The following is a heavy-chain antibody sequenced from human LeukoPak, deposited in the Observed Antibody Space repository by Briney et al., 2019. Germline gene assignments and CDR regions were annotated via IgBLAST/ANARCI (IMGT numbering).Heavy chain of an antibody. CDR2: IYYSGST. CDR3: ARYGRYYYGSGSYWPSRQYYYYYMDV. V-gene: IGHV4-39*01. CDR1: GGSISSSSSY. J-gene: IGHJ6*03. D-gene: IGHD3-10*01. Sequence: SETLSLTCTVSGGSISSSSSYWGWIRQPPGRGLEWIGSIYYSGSTYYNPSLKSRITISVDTSKNRFSLRLTSVTAADTAVYYCARYGRYYYGSGSYWPSRQYYYYYMDVWGNGTTVTISS.